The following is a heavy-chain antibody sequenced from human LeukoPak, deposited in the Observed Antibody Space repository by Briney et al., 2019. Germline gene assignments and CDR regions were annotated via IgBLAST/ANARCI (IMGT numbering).Heavy chain of an antibody. D-gene: IGHD2-2*01. CDR1: GGTFSSYA. J-gene: IGHJ4*02. CDR3: ARDSPVPAATQGYFDY. CDR2: IIPIFGTA. V-gene: IGHV1-69*13. Sequence: SVKVSCKASGGTFSSYAISWVRQAPGQGLEWMGGIIPIFGTANYAQKFQGRVTITADESTSTAYMELSSLRSEDTAVYYCARDSPVPAATQGYFDYWGQGTLVTVSS.